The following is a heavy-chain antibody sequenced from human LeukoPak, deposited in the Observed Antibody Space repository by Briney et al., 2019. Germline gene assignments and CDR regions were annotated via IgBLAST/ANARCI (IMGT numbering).Heavy chain of an antibody. Sequence: ASVKVSCKASGYTFTSYYMHWVRQAPGQGLEWMGIINPSGGSTSYAQKFQGRVTMTRDTSTSTVYLALRSLRSEDTAVYYCARDLEYYYDSSGYYSDDYWGQGTLVTVSS. D-gene: IGHD3-22*01. CDR2: INPSGGST. CDR1: GYTFTSYY. CDR3: ARDLEYYYDSSGYYSDDY. V-gene: IGHV1-46*03. J-gene: IGHJ4*02.